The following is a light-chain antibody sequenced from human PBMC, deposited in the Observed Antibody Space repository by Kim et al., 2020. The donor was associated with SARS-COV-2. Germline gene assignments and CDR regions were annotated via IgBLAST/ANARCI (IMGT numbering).Light chain of an antibody. CDR2: EDN. V-gene: IGLV6-57*03. Sequence: KAVTISGTRSSGSIASNYVQWYQQRPGSAPTTVIYEDNQSPSGVPDRFSGSIDSFSNSASLTISGLKTEDEADYYCQSYDSSNPWVFGGGTQLTVL. J-gene: IGLJ3*02. CDR3: QSYDSSNPWV. CDR1: SGSIASNY.